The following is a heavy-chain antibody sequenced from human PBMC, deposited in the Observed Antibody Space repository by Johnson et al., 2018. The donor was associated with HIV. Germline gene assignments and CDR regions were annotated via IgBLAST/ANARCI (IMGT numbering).Heavy chain of an antibody. J-gene: IGHJ3*01. Sequence: VQLVESGGGLVQPGESLRLSCAAFGFSFSTYAMHWVSQAPGQGLEYVSAISNNGGSTFYADSVRGRFTISRDNSKNTLYLQMGSLRVEDMGIYYCAMPYYFDSGVYQWGQGTMVTVSS. CDR3: AMPYYFDSGVYQ. CDR2: ISNNGGST. D-gene: IGHD3-22*01. CDR1: GFSFSTYA. V-gene: IGHV3-64*07.